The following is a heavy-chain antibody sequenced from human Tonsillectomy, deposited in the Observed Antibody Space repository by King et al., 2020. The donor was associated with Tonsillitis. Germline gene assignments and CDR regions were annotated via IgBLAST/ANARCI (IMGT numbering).Heavy chain of an antibody. CDR1: GFTFSIYN. J-gene: IGHJ4*02. V-gene: IGHV3-21*01. CDR3: ARWDCSSTSCYYYFDY. Sequence: VQLVESGGGLDKPGASVKLSCAASGFTFSIYNMNWVRQAPGKGLEWVASISSSSSYIYYADSVKGRFTITRDNAKNSLFLQLNSLRAEDTAVYYCARWDCSSTSCYYYFDYWGQGTLVTVSS. D-gene: IGHD2-2*01. CDR2: ISSSSSYI.